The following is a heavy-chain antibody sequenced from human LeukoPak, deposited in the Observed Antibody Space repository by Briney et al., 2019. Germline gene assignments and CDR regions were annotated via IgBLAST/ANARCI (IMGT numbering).Heavy chain of an antibody. D-gene: IGHD2-2*01. Sequence: SGGSLRLSCAASGFTFSSYAMSWVRQAPGKGLEWVAVISYDESNKYYADSVKGRFTISRDNSKNTLCLQMNSLRAEDTAVYYCARVGIGYCSSTSCPLDYWGQGTLVTVSS. J-gene: IGHJ4*02. CDR3: ARVGIGYCSSTSCPLDY. V-gene: IGHV3-30*01. CDR2: ISYDESNK. CDR1: GFTFSSYA.